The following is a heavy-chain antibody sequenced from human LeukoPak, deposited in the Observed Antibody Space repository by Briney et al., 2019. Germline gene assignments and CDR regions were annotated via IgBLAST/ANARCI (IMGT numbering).Heavy chain of an antibody. J-gene: IGHJ5*02. D-gene: IGHD3-10*01. CDR1: GFNFRTYG. CDR2: IRYDGSNK. V-gene: IGHV3-30*02. Sequence: GGSLRLSCAASGFNFRTYGMHWVRQAPGKGLDWVAFIRYDGSNKYYADSVKGRFTISRDNSKNTLYLQMNSLRAEDTAVYYCAKDYRLLWFGSSGFDPWGQGTLVTVSS. CDR3: AKDYRLLWFGSSGFDP.